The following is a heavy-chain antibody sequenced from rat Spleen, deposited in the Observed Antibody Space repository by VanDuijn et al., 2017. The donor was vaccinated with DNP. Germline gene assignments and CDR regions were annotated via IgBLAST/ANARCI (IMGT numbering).Heavy chain of an antibody. Sequence: EVQLVESGGGLVQPGRSLKLSCTASGFTFSDYNMAWVCQAPKKGMEWVATISTRGGSTYYLDSVKGRFTVSRDNAKSTLYLQMDSLRSEDTATYYCAKDAGSTGDYWGQGVMVTVSS. V-gene: IGHV5S23*01. CDR1: GFTFSDYN. CDR2: ISTRGGST. D-gene: IGHD1-5*01. J-gene: IGHJ2*01. CDR3: AKDAGSTGDY.